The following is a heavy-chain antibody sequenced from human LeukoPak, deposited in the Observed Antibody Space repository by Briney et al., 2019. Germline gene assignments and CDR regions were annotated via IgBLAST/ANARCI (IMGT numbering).Heavy chain of an antibody. CDR3: ARDQGYCTSASCRGDAFDD. Sequence: EPGGSLRLSCAASGFTFSSNSMNWVRQAPGKGLEWVSYISSSSSYIYYADSVKGRFTISRDNAKNSLYLQMNSLRAEDTAVYYCARDQGYCTSASCRGDAFDDWGQGSMVSVSS. CDR2: ISSSSSYI. CDR1: GFTFSSNS. V-gene: IGHV3-21*01. J-gene: IGHJ3*01. D-gene: IGHD2-2*01.